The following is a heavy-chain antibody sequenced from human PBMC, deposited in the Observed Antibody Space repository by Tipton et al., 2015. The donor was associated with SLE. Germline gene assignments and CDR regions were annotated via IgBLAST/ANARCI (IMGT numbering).Heavy chain of an antibody. Sequence: TLSLTCVVSGSSISSAYSWGWIRQPPGKGLEWIGTVSHSWSTHYNPSLQSRVTISVDTSKNQFSLKLTSVTAADTAVYYCATFRDMVQGVIGAFNIWGQGTMVTVSS. J-gene: IGHJ3*02. V-gene: IGHV4-38-2*01. CDR1: GSSISSAYS. CDR3: ATFRDMVQGVIGAFNI. D-gene: IGHD3-10*01. CDR2: VSHSWST.